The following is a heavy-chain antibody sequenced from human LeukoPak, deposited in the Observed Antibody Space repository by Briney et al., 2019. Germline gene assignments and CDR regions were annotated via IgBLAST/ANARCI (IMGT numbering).Heavy chain of an antibody. Sequence: GGSLRLSCAASGLNFSIYAMSWVRQAPGRGLQWVSGISASGATTYYADSLKGRFTVSRDISKNTLYLQMNSLRAEDTAIYYCAKVRKGVGAFDLWGQGTMVTVSS. CDR2: ISASGATT. J-gene: IGHJ3*01. CDR1: GLNFSIYA. D-gene: IGHD3-16*01. V-gene: IGHV3-23*01. CDR3: AKVRKGVGAFDL.